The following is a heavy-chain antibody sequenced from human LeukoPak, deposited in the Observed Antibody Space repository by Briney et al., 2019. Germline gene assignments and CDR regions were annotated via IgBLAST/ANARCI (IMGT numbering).Heavy chain of an antibody. CDR2: FDPEDGET. CDR1: GYTLTELS. CDR3: ATSGSQWELLGSFDY. D-gene: IGHD1-26*01. J-gene: IGHJ4*02. Sequence: ASVKVSCKVSGYTLTELSMHWVRQAPGKGLEWMGGFDPEDGETIYAQKFQGRVTMTEDTSTDTAYMELSSLRSEDTAVYYCATSGSQWELLGSFDYWGQGTLVTVSS. V-gene: IGHV1-24*01.